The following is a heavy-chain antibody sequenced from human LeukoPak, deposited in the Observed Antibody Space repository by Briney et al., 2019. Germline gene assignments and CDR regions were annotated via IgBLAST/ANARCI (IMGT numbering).Heavy chain of an antibody. CDR1: GLTFSNYY. CDR2: ISSDGSNK. V-gene: IGHV3-74*01. J-gene: IGHJ4*02. CDR3: VNLGHWTTSRCQP. D-gene: IGHD2/OR15-2a*01. Sequence: PGGSLGLSCAASGLTFSNYYMHWVRQAPGKGPVWVPRISSDGSNKSYTDSVRVRFTISRDNAKNTLDLQMDSLRAGDTAVYYCVNLGHWTTSRCQPWGQGTLVTVSS.